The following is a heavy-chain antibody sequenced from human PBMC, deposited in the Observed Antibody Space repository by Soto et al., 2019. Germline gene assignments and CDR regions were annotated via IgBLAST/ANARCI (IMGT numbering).Heavy chain of an antibody. CDR3: ARTPPGTTVTTDYYYGMDV. V-gene: IGHV2-70*01. CDR1: GFSLSTSGMC. J-gene: IGHJ6*02. Sequence: GRTLVNDTQTLTLTCTFSGFSLSTSGMCVSWIGQPPGKALEWLALIDWDDDKYYSTSLKTRLTISKDTSKNQVVLTMTNMDPVDTATYYCARTPPGTTVTTDYYYGMDVWVQGTTVTVYS. CDR2: IDWDDDK. D-gene: IGHD4-17*01.